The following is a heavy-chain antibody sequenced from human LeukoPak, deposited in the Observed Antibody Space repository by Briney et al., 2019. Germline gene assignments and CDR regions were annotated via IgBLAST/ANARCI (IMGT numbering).Heavy chain of an antibody. D-gene: IGHD5-18*01. CDR2: ISFDGSTK. CDR1: GFTFSSYA. J-gene: IGHJ4*02. Sequence: QTGGSLRLSCAASGFTFSSYAIHWVRQAPGKGLEWVTVISFDGSTKYYADSVKGRFTISRDNSENTLYLQMNSLRAEDTAIYYCARGVQLWLPLGSLCFDYWGQGTLVTVSS. CDR3: ARGVQLWLPLGSLCFDY. V-gene: IGHV3-30-3*01.